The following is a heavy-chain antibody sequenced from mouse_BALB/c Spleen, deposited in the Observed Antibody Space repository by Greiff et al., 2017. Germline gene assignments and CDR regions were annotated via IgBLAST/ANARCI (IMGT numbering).Heavy chain of an antibody. J-gene: IGHJ1*01. Sequence: VQLVESGPGLVAPSQSLSITCTVSGFSLTGYGVNWVRQPPGKGLEWLGMIWGDGSTDYNSALKSRLSISKDNSKSQVFLKMNSLQTDDTARYYCARAYTTVEGTWYFDVWGAGTTVTVSA. CDR2: IWGDGST. CDR1: GFSLTGYG. CDR3: ARAYTTVEGTWYFDV. V-gene: IGHV2-6-7*01. D-gene: IGHD1-1*01.